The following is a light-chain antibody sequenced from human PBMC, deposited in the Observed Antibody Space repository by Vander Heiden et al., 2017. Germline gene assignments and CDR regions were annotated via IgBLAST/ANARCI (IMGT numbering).Light chain of an antibody. CDR3: GTWDSSLSAVI. V-gene: IGLV1-51*01. Sequence: SLLTLPPSVSASPRQKVTISCSGSSPNIGNNDVAWYQQLPGTAPKLLIYNNTQRPSGIPDRFSGSKSGTSATLGITGLQPGDEADYHCGTWDSSLSAVIFGGGTTLTVL. J-gene: IGLJ2*01. CDR2: NNT. CDR1: SPNIGNND.